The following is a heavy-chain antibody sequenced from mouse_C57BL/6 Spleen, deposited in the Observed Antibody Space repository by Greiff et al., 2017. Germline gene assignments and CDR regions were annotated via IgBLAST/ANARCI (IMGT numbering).Heavy chain of an antibody. CDR1: GYAFSSSW. V-gene: IGHV1-82*01. D-gene: IGHD1-1*01. J-gene: IGHJ4*01. CDR2: IYPGDGDT. CDR3: ARGVVPYAMDD. Sequence: QVQLKESGPELVKPGASVKISCKASGYAFSSSWMNWVKQRPGQGLEWIGRIYPGDGDTNYNGKFKGKATLTADKSSSTAYMQLSSLTSEDSAVYFCARGVVPYAMDDWGQGTSVTVSS.